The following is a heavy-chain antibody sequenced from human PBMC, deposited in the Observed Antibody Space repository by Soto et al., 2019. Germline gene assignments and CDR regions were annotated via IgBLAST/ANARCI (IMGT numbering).Heavy chain of an antibody. CDR1: GFPFRSHS. J-gene: IGHJ4*02. CDR3: VGEGGGSHFDH. D-gene: IGHD3-16*01. Sequence: GGSLRLSCAASGFPFRSHSMHWVRQAPGKGLEWVAMISFDGTYQNYIDSVRGRFTISRDNSRSTVFLQMSRLRPEDTAFYFCVGEGGGSHFDHWGQGALVTVSS. V-gene: IGHV3-30*03. CDR2: ISFDGTYQ.